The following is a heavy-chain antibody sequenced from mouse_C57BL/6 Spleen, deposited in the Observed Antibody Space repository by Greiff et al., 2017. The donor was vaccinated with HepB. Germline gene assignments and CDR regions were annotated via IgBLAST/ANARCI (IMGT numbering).Heavy chain of an antibody. D-gene: IGHD2-5*01. Sequence: QVQLQQSGAELVKPGASVKMSCKASGYTFTTYPIEWMKQNHGKSLEWIGNFHPYNDDTKYNEKFKGKATLTVDKSSSTVYLELSRVTSNDSAVYYCARRHSNWYFDVWGTGTTVTVSS. CDR1: GYTFTTYP. V-gene: IGHV1-47*01. CDR2: FHPYNDDT. J-gene: IGHJ1*03. CDR3: ARRHSNWYFDV.